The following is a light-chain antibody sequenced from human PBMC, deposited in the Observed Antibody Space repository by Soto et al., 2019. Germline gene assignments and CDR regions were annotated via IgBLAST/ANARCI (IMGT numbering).Light chain of an antibody. J-gene: IGLJ3*02. Sequence: QSVLTQPPSVSAAPGQKVTISCSGSSSNIGNNYVSWYQQLPGTAPKLLIYDNYKRPSGIPDRFSGSKSGTSATLGITGLQTGDEADYYCGTWDSRLSAWVFGGGTKLTVL. V-gene: IGLV1-51*01. CDR1: SSNIGNNY. CDR3: GTWDSRLSAWV. CDR2: DNY.